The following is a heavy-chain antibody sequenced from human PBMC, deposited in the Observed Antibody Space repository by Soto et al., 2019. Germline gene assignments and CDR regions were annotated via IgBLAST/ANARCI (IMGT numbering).Heavy chain of an antibody. CDR1: GFTFSSYA. Sequence: GGSLRLSCAASGFTFSSYAMTWVRQAPGKGLEWVSAISGSAGTTYYADSVKGRFTISRDNSKSTLYLEMHSLRAEDTATYYCAKGISEYNYVFDYWGQGTLVTVSS. D-gene: IGHD5-18*01. V-gene: IGHV3-23*01. CDR2: ISGSAGTT. J-gene: IGHJ4*02. CDR3: AKGISEYNYVFDY.